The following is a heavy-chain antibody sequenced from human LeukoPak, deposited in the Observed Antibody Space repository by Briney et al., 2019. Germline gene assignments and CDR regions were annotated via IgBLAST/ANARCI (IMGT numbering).Heavy chain of an antibody. D-gene: IGHD1-26*01. J-gene: IGHJ6*03. Sequence: ASVKVSCKASGYAFSGYYMHWVRQAPGEGLEWMGWIDSNSGVTDYAQKFQGRVTMTADTSINTAYMELSRLRSDDTAVYYCARGWSDYMDVWGKGTTVTVSS. CDR1: GYAFSGYY. CDR2: IDSNSGVT. CDR3: ARGWSDYMDV. V-gene: IGHV1-2*02.